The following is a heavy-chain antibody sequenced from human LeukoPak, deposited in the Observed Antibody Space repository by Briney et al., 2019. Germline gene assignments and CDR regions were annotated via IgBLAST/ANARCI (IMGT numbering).Heavy chain of an antibody. V-gene: IGHV4-59*01. CDR2: NYNRGTT. CDR1: GGSISTYY. CDR3: ARERASAGPHFEH. D-gene: IGHD6-13*01. Sequence: SETLSLTCSVSGGSISTYYWSWIRQPPGKGLEWIGYNYNRGTTNYNPSLKSRVTISVDRTKNQFSLSLTSVTAADTAVYYCARERASAGPHFEHWGRGILVTVSS. J-gene: IGHJ4*02.